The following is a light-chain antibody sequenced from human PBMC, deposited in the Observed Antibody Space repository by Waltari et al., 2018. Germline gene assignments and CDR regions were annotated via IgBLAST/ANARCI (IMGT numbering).Light chain of an antibody. CDR1: QAIRNY. J-gene: IGKJ4*01. V-gene: IGKV1-16*02. CDR3: QQYYSFPLT. CDR2: AAS. Sequence: DIQITRSPSSVSASVGDSVTPTCRASQAIRNYLAWFQQKPGRAPKPLIYAASSLQSGVPSKFSGSGSGTDFTLTISSLQPEDFASYYCQQYYSFPLTFGGGTKVEIK.